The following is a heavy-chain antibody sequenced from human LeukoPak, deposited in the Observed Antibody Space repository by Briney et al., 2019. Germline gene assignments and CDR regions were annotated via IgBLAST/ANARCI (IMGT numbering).Heavy chain of an antibody. CDR2: INHSGST. D-gene: IGHD6-19*01. CDR3: ARGGNSGWRTPNDDY. J-gene: IGHJ4*02. CDR1: GGSFSGYY. V-gene: IGHV4-34*01. Sequence: PSETLSLTCAVYGGSFSGYYWSWIRQSPGKGLEWIGEINHSGSTNYNPSLKSRVTISVDTSKNQFSLKLTSVTAADTAVYYCARGGNSGWRTPNDDYWGQGTLVTVSS.